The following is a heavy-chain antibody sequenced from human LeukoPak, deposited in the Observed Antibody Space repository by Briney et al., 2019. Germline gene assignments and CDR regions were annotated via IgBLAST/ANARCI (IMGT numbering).Heavy chain of an antibody. CDR2: IKSKTDGGTT. CDR3: TTGRRGATHFDY. D-gene: IGHD3-10*01. J-gene: IGHJ4*02. Sequence: MTGGSLRLSCAASGFTFSNAWMSRVRQAPGKGLEWVGRIKSKTDGGTTDYAAPVKGRFTISRDDSKNTLYLQMNSLKTEDTAVYYCTTGRRGATHFDYWGQGTLVTVSS. CDR1: GFTFSNAW. V-gene: IGHV3-15*01.